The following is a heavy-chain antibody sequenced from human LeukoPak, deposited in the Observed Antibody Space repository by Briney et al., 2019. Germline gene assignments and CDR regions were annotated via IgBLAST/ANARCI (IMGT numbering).Heavy chain of an antibody. CDR3: ARAVGDYGDYYFDY. V-gene: IGHV4-59*01. Sequence: SETLSLTCTVSGGSISSYYWSWIRQPPGKGLEWIGYIYYGGSTNYNPSLKSRVTISVDTSKNQFSLKLSSVTAADTAVYYCARAVGDYGDYYFDYWGQGTLVTVSS. D-gene: IGHD4-17*01. J-gene: IGHJ4*02. CDR1: GGSISSYY. CDR2: IYYGGST.